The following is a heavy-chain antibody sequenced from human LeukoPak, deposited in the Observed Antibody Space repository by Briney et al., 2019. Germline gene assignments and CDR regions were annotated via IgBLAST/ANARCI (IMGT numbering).Heavy chain of an antibody. J-gene: IGHJ3*02. V-gene: IGHV1-2*02. CDR3: ARYIVVVPAAFDI. CDR2: INPNSGGA. CDR1: GYTFTGYY. Sequence: ASVKVSCKASGYTFTGYYMHWVRQAPGQGLEWMGWINPNSGGANYAQEFQGRVTMTRDTFISTAYMELSRLRSDDTAVYYCARYIVVVPAAFDIWGQGTMVTVSS. D-gene: IGHD2-2*01.